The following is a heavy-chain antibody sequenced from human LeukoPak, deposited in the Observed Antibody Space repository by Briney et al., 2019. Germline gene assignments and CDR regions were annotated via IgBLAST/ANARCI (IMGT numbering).Heavy chain of an antibody. D-gene: IGHD3-10*01. CDR3: AKGSGSGSYNPFDY. CDR2: ISYDGSNK. CDR1: GFTFSSYG. Sequence: GGSLRLSCAASGFTFSSYGMHWVRQAPGKGLEWVAVISYDGSNKYYADSVKGRFTISRDNSKNTLYLQMNSLRAEDTAVYYCAKGSGSGSYNPFDYWGQGTLVTVSS. J-gene: IGHJ4*02. V-gene: IGHV3-30*18.